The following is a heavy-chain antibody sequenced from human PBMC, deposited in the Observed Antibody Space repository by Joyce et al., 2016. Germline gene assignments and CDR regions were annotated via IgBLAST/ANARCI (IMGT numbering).Heavy chain of an antibody. J-gene: IGHJ4*02. CDR3: ARGGAAAGTGFDN. Sequence: QVQLQESGPGLVKPSQTLSLTCTVSGGSISSGGYYWSWIRQHPGKGLEWIGYIYYNGRTYYTPSLKSRVTISVDTSKNQFSLKLNSMTAADTAVYHCARGGAAAGTGFDNWGQGTLVTVSS. D-gene: IGHD6-13*01. V-gene: IGHV4-31*03. CDR1: GGSISSGGYY. CDR2: IYYNGRT.